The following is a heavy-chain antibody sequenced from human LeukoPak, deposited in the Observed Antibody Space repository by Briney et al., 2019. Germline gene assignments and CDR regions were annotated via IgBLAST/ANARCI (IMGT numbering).Heavy chain of an antibody. J-gene: IGHJ6*04. CDR1: GFTFSSYG. Sequence: GGSLRLSCAASGFTFSSYGMNWVRQAPGKGLEWVSYISSSGSTIYYADSVKGRFTISRDNAKNSLYLQMNSLRAEDTAVYYCAELGITMIGDVWGKGTTVTISS. CDR2: ISSSGSTI. V-gene: IGHV3-48*03. D-gene: IGHD3-10*02. CDR3: AELGITMIGDV.